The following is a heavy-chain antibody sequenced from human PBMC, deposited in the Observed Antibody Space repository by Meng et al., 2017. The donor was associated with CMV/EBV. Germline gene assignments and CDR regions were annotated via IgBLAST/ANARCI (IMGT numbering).Heavy chain of an antibody. CDR2: INHSGSN. CDR3: AKARSSTSYRTYYFDY. CDR1: GGSFSGYY. J-gene: IGHJ4*02. Sequence: GSLRLSCAVYGGSFSGYYWSWIRQPPGKGLGWIGEINHSGSNNYNPSLKSRVTISVDTSKNQFSLKLSSVTAADTAVYYCAKARSSTSYRTYYFDYWGQGTLVTVSS. V-gene: IGHV4-34*01. D-gene: IGHD2-2*01.